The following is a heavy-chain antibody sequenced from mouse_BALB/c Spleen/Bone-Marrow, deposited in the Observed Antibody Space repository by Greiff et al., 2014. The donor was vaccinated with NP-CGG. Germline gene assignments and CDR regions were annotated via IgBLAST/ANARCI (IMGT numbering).Heavy chain of an antibody. CDR1: GYTFTNYY. D-gene: IGHD2-1*01. Sequence: HVQLQQSGAELVKPGASVRLSCKASGYTFTNYYMYWVKQRPGQGLEWIGEINPSNGGTNFNEKFKSKATLTVDKSSNTTYMQLSSLTSEDSAVYYCTRSGNYLFAYWGQGTLVTVSA. J-gene: IGHJ3*01. CDR3: TRSGNYLFAY. V-gene: IGHV1S81*02. CDR2: INPSNGGT.